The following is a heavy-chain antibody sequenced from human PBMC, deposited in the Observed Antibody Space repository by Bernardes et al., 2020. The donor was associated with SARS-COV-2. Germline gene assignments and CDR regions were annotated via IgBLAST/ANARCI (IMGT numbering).Heavy chain of an antibody. CDR3: ARGGTVLLCFGDPMDV. CDR2: IRAYNGNT. J-gene: IGHJ6*02. Sequence: ASVKVSCKASGYTFTSYGISWVRQAPGQGLEWMGWIRAYNGNTNYAQKLQGRVTMTTDTSTSTAYMELRSLRSDDTAVYYCARGGTVLLCFGDPMDVWGQGTTVTVSS. D-gene: IGHD3-10*01. V-gene: IGHV1-18*01. CDR1: GYTFTSYG.